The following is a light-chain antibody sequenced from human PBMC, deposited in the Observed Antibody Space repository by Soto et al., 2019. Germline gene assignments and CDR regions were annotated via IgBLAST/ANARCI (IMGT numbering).Light chain of an antibody. J-gene: IGKJ1*01. CDR2: GAS. Sequence: EIVLTQSPGTLSLSPGERATLSCRASQSVSNNYLAWYQQKPGQAPRLLIYGASNRATGIPDRFSGSGSGTAVTLTISRLEPEDFAVYDGQHYGSSGTFGQETKVDIK. CDR3: QHYGSSGT. V-gene: IGKV3-20*01. CDR1: QSVSNNY.